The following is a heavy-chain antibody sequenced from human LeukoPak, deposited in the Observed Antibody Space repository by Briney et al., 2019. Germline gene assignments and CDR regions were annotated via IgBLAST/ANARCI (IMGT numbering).Heavy chain of an antibody. Sequence: PGGSLRLSCTASGFTFSSYAMSWVRQAPGKGLEWVSGISGSGGSTYYADSVKGRFTISRDNSKNTLYLQMNSLRAEDTALYYCAKDPPGSSSWYNAFDIWGQGTMVTVSS. D-gene: IGHD6-13*01. CDR2: ISGSGGST. J-gene: IGHJ3*02. V-gene: IGHV3-23*01. CDR1: GFTFSSYA. CDR3: AKDPPGSSSWYNAFDI.